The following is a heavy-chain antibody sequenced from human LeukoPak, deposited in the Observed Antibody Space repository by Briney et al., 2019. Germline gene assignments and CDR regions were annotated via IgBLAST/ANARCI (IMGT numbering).Heavy chain of an antibody. CDR3: ATHTYYYDSSGYLFYPLDY. J-gene: IGHJ4*02. Sequence: GESLKISFQGSGYSFTSYWIGWGRPVPGKGLEWMGIIYPGDSDTRYSPSFQGQVTISADKSISTAYLQWSSLKASDTAMYYCATHTYYYDSSGYLFYPLDYWGQGTLVTVSS. D-gene: IGHD3-22*01. V-gene: IGHV5-51*01. CDR1: GYSFTSYW. CDR2: IYPGDSDT.